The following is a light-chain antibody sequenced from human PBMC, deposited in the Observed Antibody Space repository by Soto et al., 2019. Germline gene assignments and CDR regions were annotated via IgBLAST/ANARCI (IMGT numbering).Light chain of an antibody. CDR1: QSLSSSY. CDR2: GAA. Sequence: EIVLTQSPGTLSLSPGERATLSCRASQSLSSSYLAWHQQKPGQAPRLLIYGAATRATGIPARFSGSGSGTEFTLTISSLQSEDFAVYYCQQYHNWPAFGQGTKV. J-gene: IGKJ1*01. CDR3: QQYHNWPA. V-gene: IGKV3-15*01.